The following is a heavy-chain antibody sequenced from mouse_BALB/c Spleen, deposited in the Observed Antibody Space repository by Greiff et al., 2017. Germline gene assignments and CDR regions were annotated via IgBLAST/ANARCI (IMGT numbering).Heavy chain of an antibody. CDR1: GFTFSSYY. D-gene: IGHD2-1*01. Sequence: EVKLQESGGGLVKLGGSLKLSCAASGFTFSSYYMSWVRQTPEKRLELVAAINSNGGSTYYPDTVKGRFTISRDNAKNTLYLQMSSLKSEDTALYYCARHEGNYVWYFDVWGAGTTVTVSS. CDR2: INSNGGST. J-gene: IGHJ1*01. CDR3: ARHEGNYVWYFDV. V-gene: IGHV5-6-2*01.